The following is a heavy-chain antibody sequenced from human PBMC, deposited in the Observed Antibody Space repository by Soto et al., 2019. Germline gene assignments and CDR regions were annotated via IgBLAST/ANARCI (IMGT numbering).Heavy chain of an antibody. V-gene: IGHV3-23*01. CDR1: GFTFSSYA. J-gene: IGHJ4*02. CDR3: ARRGPGPYSDY. D-gene: IGHD2-8*02. Sequence: EVQLLDSGGGLVQPGGSLRLSCAASGFTFSSYAMNWVRQAPGKGLEWVSVISGSGDSTYYAASVKSRFTITRDNSKNTLYLQMNSLRTEDTGVYFCARRGPGPYSDYWCQGTLVTVSS. CDR2: ISGSGDST.